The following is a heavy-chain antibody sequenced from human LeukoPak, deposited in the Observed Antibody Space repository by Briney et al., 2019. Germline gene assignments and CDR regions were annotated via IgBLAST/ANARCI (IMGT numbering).Heavy chain of an antibody. CDR3: ATLDYYGSGSYGFDY. Sequence: GASVKVSCYVSGYTLTELSMHWVRQAPGKGLAWMGGFDPEEGETIYAQKFQGRVTMTEDTSTDTAYMELSSLRSEDTAVYYCATLDYYGSGSYGFDYWGQGTLVTVSS. D-gene: IGHD3-10*01. V-gene: IGHV1-24*01. CDR2: FDPEEGET. CDR1: GYTLTELS. J-gene: IGHJ4*02.